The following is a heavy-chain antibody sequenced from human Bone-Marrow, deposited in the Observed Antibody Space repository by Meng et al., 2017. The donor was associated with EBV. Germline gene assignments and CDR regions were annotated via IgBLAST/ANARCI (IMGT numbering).Heavy chain of an antibody. V-gene: IGHV4-34*01. CDR2: INHSGST. CDR1: GGAFSGYY. J-gene: IGHJ4*02. D-gene: IGHD4-17*01. Sequence: QGPLQDVGAGLLKPSETLSLTCAVYGGAFSGYYWSWIRQPPGKGLEWIGEINHSGSTNYNPSLKSRVTISVDTSKNQFSLKLSSVTAADTAVYYCASQIKYGDYDEGGFDYWGQGTLVTVSS. CDR3: ASQIKYGDYDEGGFDY.